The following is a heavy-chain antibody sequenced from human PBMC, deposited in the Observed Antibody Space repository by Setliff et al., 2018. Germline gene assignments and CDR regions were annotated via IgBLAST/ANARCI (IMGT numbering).Heavy chain of an antibody. J-gene: IGHJ6*02. D-gene: IGHD4-17*01. CDR2: MNPNSGNT. Sequence: GASVKVSCKASGYTFTSYDINWMRQATGQGLEWMGWMNPNSGNTGYAQKFQGRVTITRNTSISTAYMELSSLRSEDTAVYYCARGDRGDYAWYYYGMDVWGQGTKVTVSS. CDR3: ARGDRGDYAWYYYGMDV. V-gene: IGHV1-8*03. CDR1: GYTFTSYD.